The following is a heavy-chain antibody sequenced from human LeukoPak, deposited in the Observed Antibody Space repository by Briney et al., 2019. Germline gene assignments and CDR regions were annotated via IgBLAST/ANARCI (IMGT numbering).Heavy chain of an antibody. D-gene: IGHD3-22*01. V-gene: IGHV3-33*01. CDR3: ARARDSSGYYYIY. J-gene: IGHJ4*02. CDR1: GFTFSSYG. Sequence: GRSLRLSCAASGFTFSSYGMHWVRQAPGKGLEWVAVIWYDGSNKYYADSVKGRFTISRDNSKNTLYLQMNSLRGEDTAVYYCARARDSSGYYYIYWGQGTLVTVSS. CDR2: IWYDGSNK.